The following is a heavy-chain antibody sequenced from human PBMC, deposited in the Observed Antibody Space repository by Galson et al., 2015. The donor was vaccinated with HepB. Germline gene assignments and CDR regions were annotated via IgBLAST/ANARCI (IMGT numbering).Heavy chain of an antibody. J-gene: IGHJ4*02. Sequence: SLRLSCAASDSTFNTYTMNWVRQTPGKGLQWVSYISTNGATIHYADSVKGRFFISRDNSQNTLFLQMNSLRADDTAIYFCAKVFPDKTDGWYRQALYYFDSWGQGTLVTVSS. D-gene: IGHD6-19*01. CDR1: DSTFNTYT. CDR2: ISTNGATI. CDR3: AKVFPDKTDGWYRQALYYFDS. V-gene: IGHV3-48*01.